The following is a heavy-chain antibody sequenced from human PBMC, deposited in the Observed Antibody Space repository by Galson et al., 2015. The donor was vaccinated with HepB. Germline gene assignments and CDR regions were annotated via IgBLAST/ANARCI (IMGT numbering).Heavy chain of an antibody. Sequence: SLRLSCAASGFTFSDYYMSWIRQAPGKGLEWVSYISSSSSYTKYADSVKGRFTISRDNAKNSLYLQMNSLRAEDTAVYYCARDRYYDFWSGYCPSCYYGMDVWGQGTTVTVSS. V-gene: IGHV3-11*05. J-gene: IGHJ6*02. D-gene: IGHD3-3*01. CDR2: ISSSSSYT. CDR3: ARDRYYDFWSGYCPSCYYGMDV. CDR1: GFTFSDYY.